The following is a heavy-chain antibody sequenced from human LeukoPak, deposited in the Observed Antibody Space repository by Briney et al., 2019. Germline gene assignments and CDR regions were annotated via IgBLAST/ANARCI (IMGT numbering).Heavy chain of an antibody. CDR1: GFTFSSYA. D-gene: IGHD6-13*01. J-gene: IGHJ5*02. CDR3: ARDSSSWYWLDP. CDR2: ISGGSGST. V-gene: IGHV3-23*01. Sequence: GGSLRLSCAASGFTFSSYAMSWVRQAPGKGLAWVSTISGGSGSTYCADSVKGRFTISRDNSKNTLYLQMNSLRAEDTAVYYCARDSSSWYWLDPWGQGTLVTVSS.